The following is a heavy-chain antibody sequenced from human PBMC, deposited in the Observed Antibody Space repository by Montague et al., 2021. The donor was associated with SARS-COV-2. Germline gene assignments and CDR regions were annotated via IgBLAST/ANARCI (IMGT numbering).Heavy chain of an antibody. J-gene: IGHJ4*02. Sequence: SLRLSCAASGFTVSSNYMSWVRQAPGKGLECVSVIYSRGSTYYADSVKGRFTISSDNSKNTLYLQMNSLRAEDTAVYYCARKTDGPAGDYWGQGTLVTVSS. CDR1: GFTVSSNY. V-gene: IGHV3-53*01. CDR2: IYSRGST. D-gene: IGHD5-24*01. CDR3: ARKTDGPAGDY.